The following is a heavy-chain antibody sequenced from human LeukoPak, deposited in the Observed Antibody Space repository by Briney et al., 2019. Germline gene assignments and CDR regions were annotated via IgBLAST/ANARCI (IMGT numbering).Heavy chain of an antibody. Sequence: GGSLRLSCAAPGFTFSSYWMHWVRQAPGKGLVWVSGTNSDGSTTAYADSVKGRFTISRDNAKNTLYLQMNSLRAEDTAVYYCATIIVGPTLDYWGQGTLVTVSS. J-gene: IGHJ4*02. CDR2: TNSDGSTT. CDR1: GFTFSSYW. D-gene: IGHD1-26*01. CDR3: ATIIVGPTLDY. V-gene: IGHV3-74*01.